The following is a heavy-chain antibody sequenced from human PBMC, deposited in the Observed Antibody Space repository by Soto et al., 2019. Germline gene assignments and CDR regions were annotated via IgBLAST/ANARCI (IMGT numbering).Heavy chain of an antibody. CDR3: AKDETRFIAAGGTGNHDAFDI. D-gene: IGHD6-13*01. CDR2: ISYDGSNK. CDR1: GFTFSSYG. J-gene: IGHJ3*02. V-gene: IGHV3-30*18. Sequence: GGSLRLSCAASGFTFSSYGMHWVRQAPGKGLEWVAVISYDGSNKYYADSVKGRFTISRDNSKNTLYLQMNSLRAEDTAVYYCAKDETRFIAAGGTGNHDAFDIWGQGTMVTV.